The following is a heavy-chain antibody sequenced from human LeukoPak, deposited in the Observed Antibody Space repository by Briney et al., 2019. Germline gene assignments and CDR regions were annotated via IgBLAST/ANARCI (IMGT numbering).Heavy chain of an antibody. Sequence: GGSLGLSCAASGFTFDDYAMHWVRQAPGKGLEWVSGISWNSGSIGYADSVKGRFTISRDNAKNSLYLQMNSLRADDTAVYYCARGDSSDNFDCWGQGTLVTVSS. CDR2: ISWNSGSI. CDR3: ARGDSSDNFDC. J-gene: IGHJ4*02. V-gene: IGHV3-9*01. CDR1: GFTFDDYA. D-gene: IGHD6-19*01.